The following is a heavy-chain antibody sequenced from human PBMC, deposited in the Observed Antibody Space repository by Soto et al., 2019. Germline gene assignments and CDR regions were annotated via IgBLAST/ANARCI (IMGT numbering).Heavy chain of an antibody. V-gene: IGHV1-24*01. D-gene: IGHD3-16*02. CDR2: FDPEDGET. J-gene: IGHJ3*02. CDR3: ATGVRFYVWGSYRLSDLDDAFDI. CDR1: GYTLTELS. Sequence: ASVKVSCKVSGYTLTELSMHWVRQAPGKGLEWMGGFDPEDGETIYAQKFQGRVTMTEDTSTDTAYRELSSLRSEDTAVYYCATGVRFYVWGSYRLSDLDDAFDIWGQGTMVTISS.